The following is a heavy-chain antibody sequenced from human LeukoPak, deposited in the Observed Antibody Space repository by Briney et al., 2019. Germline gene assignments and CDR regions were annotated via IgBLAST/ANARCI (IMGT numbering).Heavy chain of an antibody. CDR3: AKSRSTWNGPDY. V-gene: IGHV3-48*01. CDR1: GFIFSSSP. J-gene: IGHJ4*02. D-gene: IGHD1-1*01. CDR2: INRDSKLL. Sequence: GGSLRLSCAASGFIFSSSPMNWVRQAPGKGLEWVSYINRDSKLLYYADSVKGRFTISRDNAKNSLYLQMNSLRAEDTAVYYCAKSRSTWNGPDYWGQGTLVTVSS.